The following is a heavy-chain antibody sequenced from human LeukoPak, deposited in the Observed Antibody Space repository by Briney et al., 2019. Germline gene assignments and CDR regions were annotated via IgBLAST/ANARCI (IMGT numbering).Heavy chain of an antibody. Sequence: ASVKVSCKASGGTFSSYAISWVRQAPGQGLEWMGRIIPIFGTANYAQKFQGRVTITTDESTSTAYMELSSLRSEDTAVYYCARDRRTYGDYGPWGQGTLVTVSS. V-gene: IGHV1-69*05. J-gene: IGHJ5*02. CDR2: IIPIFGTA. CDR3: ARDRRTYGDYGP. CDR1: GGTFSSYA. D-gene: IGHD4-17*01.